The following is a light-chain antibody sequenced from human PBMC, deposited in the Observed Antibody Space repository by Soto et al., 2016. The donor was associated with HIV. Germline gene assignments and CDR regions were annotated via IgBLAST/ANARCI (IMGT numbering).Light chain of an antibody. J-gene: IGLJ2*01. V-gene: IGLV3-19*01. CDR3: NSRDTNDDRLAI. CDR1: SLRKYY. Sequence: SSEVTQDPAVSVALGQTVRITCQGDSLRKYYASWYQQKPGQAPVLVIFGKNNRPSGIPDRFSGSSSGNTASLTITGAQAEDEADYYCNSRDTNDDRLAIFDGGTKLTVL. CDR2: GKN.